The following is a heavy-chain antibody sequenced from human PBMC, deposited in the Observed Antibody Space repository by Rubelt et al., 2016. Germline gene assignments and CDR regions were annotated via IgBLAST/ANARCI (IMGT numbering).Heavy chain of an antibody. V-gene: IGHV2-5*02. CDR2: IYWDDAK. CDR1: GFSLTPSGVG. Sequence: QITLKESGPTLVKPTQTLTLSCTFSGFSLTPSGVGVGWIRQPPGKALEWLALIYWDDAKRHSPSLKSRLTITKDTSKNQVDLTMTNIDPVDTSTYYCANKSETGTSRKPRQYFDYWCQGTLGTVSS. D-gene: IGHD3-9*01. CDR3: ANKSETGTSRKPRQYFDY. J-gene: IGHJ4*02.